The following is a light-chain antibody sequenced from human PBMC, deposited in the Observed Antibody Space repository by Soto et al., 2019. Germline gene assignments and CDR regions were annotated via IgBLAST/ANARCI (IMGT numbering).Light chain of an antibody. CDR2: GAS. CDR1: QSVGSY. V-gene: IGKV3-11*01. J-gene: IGKJ3*01. CDR3: LQRSIGFT. Sequence: EIVLTQSPATLSLSPGERATLSCRASQSVGSYLAWYQQKPGQAPRLLIYGASNRAPGIPARSSGSGSGTDFTLTISSLEPEDFAVYHCLQRSIGFTFGPGTKVDNK.